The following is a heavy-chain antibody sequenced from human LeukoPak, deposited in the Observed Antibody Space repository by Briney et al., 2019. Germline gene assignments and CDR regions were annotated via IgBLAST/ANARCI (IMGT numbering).Heavy chain of an antibody. CDR1: GGSISSYY. Sequence: SETLSLTCTVSGGSISSYYWSWIRQPPGMGLEWIGSFYHGGNTYYNPSLKSRVTISVDTSKNQFSLKLNSMTAADTAVYYCVAGRPSLTTFDYWGQGTLVTVSS. CDR2: FYHGGNT. CDR3: VAGRPSLTTFDY. V-gene: IGHV4-59*04. J-gene: IGHJ4*02. D-gene: IGHD1/OR15-1a*01.